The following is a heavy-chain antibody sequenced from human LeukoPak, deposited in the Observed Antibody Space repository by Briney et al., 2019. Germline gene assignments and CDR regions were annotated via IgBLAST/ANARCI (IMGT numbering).Heavy chain of an antibody. CDR2: VKTDGSP. D-gene: IGHD1-1*01. CDR1: GFTSQFTFSSRW. CDR3: LPLGYTSI. Sequence: PGGSLRLSCAVSGFTSQFTFSSRWMHWVRQAPGKGLVWVSLVKTDGSPNYADSVRGRFTGSRDNAKNTLYLQMNNLRVEDTALYFCLPLGYTSIWGQGALVTVSS. V-gene: IGHV3-74*01. J-gene: IGHJ4*02.